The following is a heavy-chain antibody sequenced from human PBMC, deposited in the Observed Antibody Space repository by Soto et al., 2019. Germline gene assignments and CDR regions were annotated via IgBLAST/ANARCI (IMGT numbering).Heavy chain of an antibody. J-gene: IGHJ5*02. Sequence: GGSLRLSCAASGFTFSSYWMHWVRQAPGKGLVWVSRINSDGSSTSYADSVKGRFTISRDNAKNTLYLQMNSLRAEDTAVYYCARRLFYGDYLNWFDPWGQGTLVTVSS. CDR1: GFTFSSYW. V-gene: IGHV3-74*01. CDR2: INSDGSST. CDR3: ARRLFYGDYLNWFDP. D-gene: IGHD4-17*01.